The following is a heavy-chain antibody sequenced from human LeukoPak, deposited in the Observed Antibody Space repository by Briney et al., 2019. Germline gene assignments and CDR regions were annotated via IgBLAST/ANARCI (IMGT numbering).Heavy chain of an antibody. D-gene: IGHD3-22*01. Sequence: GGSLRLSCAASGFTFSSYGMHWVRQAPGKGLEWVAVISYDGSNKYYADSVKGRFTISRDNSKNTLYPQMNSLRAEDTAVYYCAKTDGGWKYTYYYDSSGYGDYFDYWGQGTLVTVSS. CDR2: ISYDGSNK. CDR3: AKTDGGWKYTYYYDSSGYGDYFDY. V-gene: IGHV3-30*18. J-gene: IGHJ4*02. CDR1: GFTFSSYG.